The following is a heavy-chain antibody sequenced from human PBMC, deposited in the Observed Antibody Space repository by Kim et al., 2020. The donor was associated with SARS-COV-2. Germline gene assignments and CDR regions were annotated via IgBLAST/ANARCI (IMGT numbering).Heavy chain of an antibody. CDR3: ALLLGGGFDY. J-gene: IGHJ4*02. CDR2: ST. V-gene: IGHV4-28*01. D-gene: IGHD3-16*01. Sequence: STYYNPSLKSRVTMSVDTSKNQFSLKLSSVTAVDTAVYYCALLLGGGFDYWGQGTLVTVSS.